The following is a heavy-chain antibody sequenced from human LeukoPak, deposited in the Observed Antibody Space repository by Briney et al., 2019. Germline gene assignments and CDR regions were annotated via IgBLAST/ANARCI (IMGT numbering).Heavy chain of an antibody. J-gene: IGHJ6*03. CDR1: GYTFTSYG. CDR3: ARVALAARPHYYYMDV. D-gene: IGHD6-6*01. CDR2: IIPIFGTA. V-gene: IGHV1-69*05. Sequence: GASVKVSCKASGYTFTSYGISWVRQAPGQGLEWMGGIIPIFGTANYAQKFQGRVTITTDESTSTAYMELSSLRSEDTAVYYCARVALAARPHYYYMDVWGKGTTVTVSS.